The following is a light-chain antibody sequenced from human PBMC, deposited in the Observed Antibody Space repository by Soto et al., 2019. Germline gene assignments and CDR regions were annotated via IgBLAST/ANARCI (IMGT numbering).Light chain of an antibody. CDR3: QQYGSSPQT. CDR1: ESVVSNY. CDR2: DAS. Sequence: EIVLTQSLGTVSLSPGERATLSRRATESVVSNYLAWYQLKPGQAPRLLIYDASSRATGIPDRFSGSGSGTDFSLTISRLEPEDFAVYYCQQYGSSPQTFGQGTKVDIK. J-gene: IGKJ1*01. V-gene: IGKV3-20*01.